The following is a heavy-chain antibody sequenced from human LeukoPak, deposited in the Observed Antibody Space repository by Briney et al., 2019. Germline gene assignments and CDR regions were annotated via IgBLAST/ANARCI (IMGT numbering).Heavy chain of an antibody. Sequence: PSETLSLTCGVSGGSITSTHWWSRARQPPGQGLEWIGEISLTGRNNYNPSLIGRVIMSLDESRNQLSLTLTSVTAADTAMYYCTRESGPYCPFGYWGQGTLVVVPS. D-gene: IGHD1-26*01. CDR3: TRESGPYCPFGY. CDR1: GGSITSTHW. V-gene: IGHV4-4*02. CDR2: ISLTGRN. J-gene: IGHJ4*02.